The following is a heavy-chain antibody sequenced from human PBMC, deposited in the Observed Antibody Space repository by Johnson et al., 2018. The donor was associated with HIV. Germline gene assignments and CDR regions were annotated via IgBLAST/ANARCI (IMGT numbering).Heavy chain of an antibody. CDR3: ARGFLVGLPFDI. CDR2: INWNGGST. CDR1: GFTFDEYG. V-gene: IGHV3-20*04. D-gene: IGHD1-26*01. J-gene: IGHJ3*02. Sequence: VQLVESGGGVVRPGGSLRLSCEVSGFTFDEYGMSWVRQAPGKGLEWVSGINWNGGSTGYADSVRGGFTISRDNARNFLYLQMNSLRAEDTAVYYCARGFLVGLPFDIWGQGTMVTVSS.